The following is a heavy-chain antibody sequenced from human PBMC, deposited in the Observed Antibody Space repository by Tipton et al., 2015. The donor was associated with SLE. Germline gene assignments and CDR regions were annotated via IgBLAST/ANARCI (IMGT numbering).Heavy chain of an antibody. J-gene: IGHJ3*02. Sequence: GSLRLSCAASGFTFSSYAMSWVRQAPGKGLEWVSAISGSGGSTYYADSVKGRFTISRDNSKNTLYLQMNSLRAEDTAVYYCAKGGHSSSWERPDAFDIWGQGTMVTVSS. V-gene: IGHV3-23*01. CDR2: ISGSGGST. CDR3: AKGGHSSSWERPDAFDI. CDR1: GFTFSSYA. D-gene: IGHD6-13*01.